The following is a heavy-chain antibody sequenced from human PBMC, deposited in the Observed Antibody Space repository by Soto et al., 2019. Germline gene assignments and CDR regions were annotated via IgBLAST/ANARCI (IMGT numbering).Heavy chain of an antibody. J-gene: IGHJ4*02. CDR1: GGSISSYY. CDR3: ARVLEEYSRLDD. V-gene: IGHV4-59*01. Sequence: SETLSLTCTVSGGSISSYYWSWIRQPPGKGLEWIGYIYYSGSTNYNPSLKSRVTISVDTSKNQFSLKLSSVTAADTAVYYCARVLEEYSRLDDWGQGTLVTGSS. D-gene: IGHD6-6*01. CDR2: IYYSGST.